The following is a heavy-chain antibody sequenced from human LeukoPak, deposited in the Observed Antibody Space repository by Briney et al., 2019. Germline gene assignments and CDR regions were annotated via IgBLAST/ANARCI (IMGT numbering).Heavy chain of an antibody. CDR1: GLTFDDYA. Sequence: RTGGSLRLSCAASGLTFDDYAMHWVRQTPGKGLEWVSLISGVGGSTYYTDSVRGRFTISRDNSQNSLYLQMNSLTTEDTAFYFCAKDLTISGSAWFDPWGQGTLVTVSS. J-gene: IGHJ5*02. CDR3: AKDLTISGSAWFDP. V-gene: IGHV3-43*02. D-gene: IGHD3-10*01. CDR2: ISGVGGST.